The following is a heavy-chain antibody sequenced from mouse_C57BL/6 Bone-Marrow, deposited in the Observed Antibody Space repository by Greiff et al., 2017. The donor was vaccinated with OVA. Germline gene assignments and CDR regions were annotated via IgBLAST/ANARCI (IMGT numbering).Heavy chain of an antibody. J-gene: IGHJ2*01. CDR3: AILNWVGYFDY. CDR2: IRPSDSDT. Sequence: QVQLQQPGAELVKPGASVKVSCKASGYTFTSYWMHWVKQRPGQGLEWIGRIRPSDSDTNYNQKFKGKATLTVDKSSSTAYMQLSSLTSEDSAVYYCAILNWVGYFDYWGQGTTLTVSS. CDR1: GYTFTSYW. V-gene: IGHV1-74*01. D-gene: IGHD4-1*01.